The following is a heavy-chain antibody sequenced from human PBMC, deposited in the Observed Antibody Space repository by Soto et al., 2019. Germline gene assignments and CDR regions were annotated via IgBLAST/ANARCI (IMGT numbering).Heavy chain of an antibody. CDR3: AWGRSGYGSDVFAI. V-gene: IGHV4-30-2*01. J-gene: IGHJ3*02. Sequence: SETLSLTCSVSGGSISSGGYSWSWVRQPPGKGLEWIGYIYHSGSAYYNPSLKSRVSLSVDRSKNQISLKLSSVTAADTAVCYCAWGRSGYGSDVFAIWGPWTIDTASS. D-gene: IGHD3-22*01. CDR1: GGSISSGGYS. CDR2: IYHSGSA.